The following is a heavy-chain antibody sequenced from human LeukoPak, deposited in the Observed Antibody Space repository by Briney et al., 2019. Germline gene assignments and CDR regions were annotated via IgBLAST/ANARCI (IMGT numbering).Heavy chain of an antibody. CDR1: GFTLSNYA. CDR3: ARQNTPHGNFDY. D-gene: IGHD5-24*01. J-gene: IGHJ4*02. V-gene: IGHV3-13*01. CDR2: LGTAGDT. Sequence: GGSLRLSCAASGFTLSNYAMHWVRQPAGEGLEWVSALGTAGDTFYPGSVKGRFTISRDNAKKSLFLQMNSLRAEDTAVSYCARQNTPHGNFDYWGQGTLVTVSS.